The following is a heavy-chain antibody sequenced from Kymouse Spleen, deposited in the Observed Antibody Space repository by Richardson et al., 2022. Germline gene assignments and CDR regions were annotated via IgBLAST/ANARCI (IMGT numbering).Heavy chain of an antibody. Sequence: QVQLVESGGGVVQPGRSLRLSCAASGFTFSSYGMHWVRQAPGKGLEWVAVISYDGSNKYYADSVKGRFTISRDNSKNTLYLQMNSLRAEDTAVYYCAKEGDNWNYGDYWGQGTLVTVSS. CDR3: AKEGDNWNYGDY. J-gene: IGHJ4*02. D-gene: IGHD1-7*01. CDR1: GFTFSSYG. V-gene: IGHV3-30*18. CDR2: ISYDGSNK.